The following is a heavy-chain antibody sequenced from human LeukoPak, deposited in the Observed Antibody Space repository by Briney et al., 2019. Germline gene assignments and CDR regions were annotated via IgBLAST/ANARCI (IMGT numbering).Heavy chain of an antibody. CDR3: ARDFDSSGYYEPLDY. V-gene: IGHV3-11*01. Sequence: PGGSLRLSCAASGFTFSDYYMSWIRQAPGKGLEWVSYISSSGSTIYYADSVKGRFTISRDNAKNSLYLQMNSLRAEDTAVYYCARDFDSSGYYEPLDYWGQGTLVTVSS. D-gene: IGHD3-22*01. CDR2: ISSSGSTI. CDR1: GFTFSDYY. J-gene: IGHJ4*02.